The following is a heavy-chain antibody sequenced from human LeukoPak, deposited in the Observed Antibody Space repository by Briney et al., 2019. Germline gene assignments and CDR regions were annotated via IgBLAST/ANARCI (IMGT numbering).Heavy chain of an antibody. V-gene: IGHV4-59*01. CDR3: ARTASTVTTAIDY. CDR2: IDYSGST. D-gene: IGHD4-17*01. J-gene: IGHJ4*02. CDR1: GGSISGYY. Sequence: PSGTLSLTCTVSGGSISGYYWSWIRQPPGKGLEWISYIDYSGSTNYNPSLRGRVAISVDTSKNQFSLRLRYVTAADTAVYYCARTASTVTTAIDYWGQGTLVTVPS.